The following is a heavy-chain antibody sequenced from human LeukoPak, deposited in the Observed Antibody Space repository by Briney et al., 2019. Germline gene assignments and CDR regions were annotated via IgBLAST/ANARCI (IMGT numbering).Heavy chain of an antibody. Sequence: GGSLRLSCAAPEFTFSSYWMHWVRQAQGKGLVWVSRINTDGSSTNYADSVKGRLSISRDNAKNTLYLQMNSLRAEDTAVYYCARVRGYDTSDYDYWGQGTLVTVSS. CDR2: INTDGSST. J-gene: IGHJ4*02. CDR1: EFTFSSYW. CDR3: ARVRGYDTSDYDY. D-gene: IGHD3-22*01. V-gene: IGHV3-74*01.